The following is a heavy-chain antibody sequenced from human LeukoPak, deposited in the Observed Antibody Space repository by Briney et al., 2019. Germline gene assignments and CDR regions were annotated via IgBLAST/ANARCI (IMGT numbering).Heavy chain of an antibody. CDR1: GGSISSDY. CDR2: FYPSGST. J-gene: IGHJ4*02. V-gene: IGHV4-4*07. Sequence: PSETLSLTCTVPGGSISSDYWRWVRQSAGRGVEWVGRFYPSGSTNYNPSLKSRVTMSVHTPKNQFSLKLTSVTAADTAVYYCARGAGPFDYWGQGTLVTVSS. CDR3: ARGAGPFDY. D-gene: IGHD6-13*01.